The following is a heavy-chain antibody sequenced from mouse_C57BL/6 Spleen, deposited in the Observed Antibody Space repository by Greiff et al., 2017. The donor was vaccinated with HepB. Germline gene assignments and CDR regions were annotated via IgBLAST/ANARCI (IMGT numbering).Heavy chain of an antibody. D-gene: IGHD2-4*01. CDR3: AREGGYDYAYFDV. J-gene: IGHJ1*03. CDR1: GYAFSSSW. CDR2: IYPGDGDT. Sequence: QVQLQQSGPELVKPGASVKISCKASGYAFSSSWMNWVKQRPGKGLEWIGRIYPGDGDTNYNGKFKGKATLTADKSSSTAYMQLSSLTSEDSAVYFCAREGGYDYAYFDVWGTGTTVTVSS. V-gene: IGHV1-82*01.